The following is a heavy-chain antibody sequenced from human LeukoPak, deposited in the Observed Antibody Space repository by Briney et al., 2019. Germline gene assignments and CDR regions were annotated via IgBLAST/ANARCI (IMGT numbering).Heavy chain of an antibody. Sequence: ASVKVSCKASRYTFTGYYMHWVRQAPGQGLEWMGWINPNSGGTDYAPKFQGRVTMTRDTSISTAYMELSRLRSDDTAVYYCARGGGIFGVENWFDPWSQGTLVTVSS. V-gene: IGHV1-2*02. D-gene: IGHD3-3*01. CDR2: INPNSGGT. J-gene: IGHJ5*02. CDR1: RYTFTGYY. CDR3: ARGGGIFGVENWFDP.